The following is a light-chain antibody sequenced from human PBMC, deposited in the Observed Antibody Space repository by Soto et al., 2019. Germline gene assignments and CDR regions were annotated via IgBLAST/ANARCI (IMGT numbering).Light chain of an antibody. V-gene: IGKV1-5*01. J-gene: IGKJ1*01. CDR3: QRYNSYS. CDR1: QSISNW. CDR2: HAS. Sequence: DIQMTQSPSTLPASVGDRVTITCRASQSISNWLAWYQQKPGTAPKVLIYHASNVQSRVPSRFSGSGSGTEFTLTITSLQDDAFATYYCQRYNSYSFGQGTKVEIK.